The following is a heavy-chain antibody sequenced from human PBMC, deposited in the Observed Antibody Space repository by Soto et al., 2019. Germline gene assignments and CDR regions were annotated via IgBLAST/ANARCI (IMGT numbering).Heavy chain of an antibody. Sequence: SETLSLTCTVSGGSISSYYWSWIRQPPGKGLEWIGYIYYSGSTNYNPSLKSRVTISVDTSKNQFSLKLSSVTAADTAVYYCARDDKFGGLAFDIWGQGTMVTVSS. J-gene: IGHJ3*02. CDR1: GGSISSYY. D-gene: IGHD3-10*01. CDR2: IYYSGST. V-gene: IGHV4-59*01. CDR3: ARDDKFGGLAFDI.